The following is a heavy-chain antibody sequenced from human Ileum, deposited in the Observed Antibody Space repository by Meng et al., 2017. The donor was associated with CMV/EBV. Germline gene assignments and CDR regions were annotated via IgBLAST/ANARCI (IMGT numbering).Heavy chain of an antibody. CDR1: GFTFSSYA. D-gene: IGHD5-24*01. CDR2: IYYSGST. CDR3: ARARIERWLQGYYYYGLDV. Sequence: GSLRLSCAASGFTFSSYAMHWVRQAPGKGLEWIGYIYYSGSTGYNPSLKSRVTISIDTSKNQFSLMLTSVTAADTAVYYCARARIERWLQGYYYYGLDVWGQGTTVTVSS. J-gene: IGHJ6*02. V-gene: IGHV4-59*01.